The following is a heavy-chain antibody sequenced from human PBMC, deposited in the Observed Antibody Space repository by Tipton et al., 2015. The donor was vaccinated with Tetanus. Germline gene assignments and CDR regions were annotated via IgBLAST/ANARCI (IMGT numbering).Heavy chain of an antibody. CDR2: INTDKGST. Sequence: QSGAEVKKPGSSVKVSCKASGGTFTNYALSWVRQAPGQGLEWMGWINTDKGSTNYAQNLQGRVIMTTDTSTLTAYMELRSRRSDDTAVYYCARGGTMDYWGQGTLVTVSA. CDR3: ARGGTMDY. CDR1: GGTFTNYA. V-gene: IGHV1-18*01. J-gene: IGHJ4*02. D-gene: IGHD1-1*01.